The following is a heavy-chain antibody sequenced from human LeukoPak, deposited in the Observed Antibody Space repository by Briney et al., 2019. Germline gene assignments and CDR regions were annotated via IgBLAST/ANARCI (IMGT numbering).Heavy chain of an antibody. CDR1: GYTFTSYA. CDR3: ARRKAAAVNWFDP. D-gene: IGHD6-13*01. CDR2: INAGNGNT. J-gene: IGHJ5*02. Sequence: ASVKVSCKASGYTFTSYAMHWVRQAPGQRLEWMGWINAGNGNTKYSQKFQGRVTITRDTSASTAYMELSSLRSEDTAVYYCARRKAAAVNWFDPWGQRTLVTVSS. V-gene: IGHV1-3*01.